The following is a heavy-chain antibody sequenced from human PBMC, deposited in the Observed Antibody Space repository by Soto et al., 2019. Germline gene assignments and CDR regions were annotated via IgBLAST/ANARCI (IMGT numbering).Heavy chain of an antibody. CDR1: GGTFSSYA. J-gene: IGHJ6*02. Sequence: QVQLVQSGAEVKKPGSSVKVSCKASGGTFSSYAISWVRQAPGQGLEWMGGIIPIFGTANYAQKFQGRVTITADESTSTAYMELSSLRSEDTAVYYCARGDSSSPVVLYYYYGMDVWGQGTTVTVSS. CDR2: IIPIFGTA. CDR3: ARGDSSSPVVLYYYYGMDV. V-gene: IGHV1-69*01. D-gene: IGHD6-6*01.